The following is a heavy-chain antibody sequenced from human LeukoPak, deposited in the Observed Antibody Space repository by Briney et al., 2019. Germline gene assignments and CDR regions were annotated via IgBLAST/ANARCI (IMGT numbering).Heavy chain of an antibody. V-gene: IGHV3-33*06. Sequence: GGSLRLSCVASGFTFSTYGMHWVRQAPGKGLEWIAVVWYNGGHESYADSVKGRFVIPRDNSNNTLYLQMNSLRAEDTAIYYCAKDGGSGNYYNPDYWGQGTLVTVSS. CDR2: VWYNGGHE. J-gene: IGHJ4*02. CDR1: GFTFSTYG. D-gene: IGHD3-10*01. CDR3: AKDGGSGNYYNPDY.